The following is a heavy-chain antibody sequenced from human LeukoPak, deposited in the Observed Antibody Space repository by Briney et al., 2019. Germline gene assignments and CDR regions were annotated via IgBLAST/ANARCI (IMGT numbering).Heavy chain of an antibody. Sequence: ASVMVSRKASGYTFTGYYMHWVRQAPGQGLEWMGRINPNSGGTNYAQKFQGRVTMTRDTSISTAYMELSRLRSDDTAVYYCARVPVQLERPNYYYYGMDVWGQGATVTVSS. CDR3: ARVPVQLERPNYYYYGMDV. D-gene: IGHD1-1*01. V-gene: IGHV1-2*06. J-gene: IGHJ6*02. CDR2: INPNSGGT. CDR1: GYTFTGYY.